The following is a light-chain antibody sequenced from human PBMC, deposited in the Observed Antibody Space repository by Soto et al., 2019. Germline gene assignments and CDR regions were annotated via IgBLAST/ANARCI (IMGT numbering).Light chain of an antibody. Sequence: DIQMTQSPSTLSASVGDRVTITCRASQSISSWLAWYQQKPGKAPNLLIYWASSLESGVPSRFSGSGSGTEFTLTISSLQPDDFATYYCQQNNSYSWTFGQGTKVEIK. CDR2: WAS. CDR3: QQNNSYSWT. V-gene: IGKV1-5*03. CDR1: QSISSW. J-gene: IGKJ1*01.